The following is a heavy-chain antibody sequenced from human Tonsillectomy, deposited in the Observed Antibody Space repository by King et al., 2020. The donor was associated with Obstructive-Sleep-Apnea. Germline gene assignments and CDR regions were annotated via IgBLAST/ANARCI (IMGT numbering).Heavy chain of an antibody. J-gene: IGHJ3*02. D-gene: IGHD5-18*01. V-gene: IGHV3-21*01. CDR1: GFTFSSYS. Sequence: QLVQSGGGLVKPGGSLRLSCAASGFTFSSYSMNWVRQAPGKGLEWVSSISSSSSYIYYADSVKGRFTISRDNAQNSLYLQMNSLRAEDTAVYYCASLRGKLWNDAFDIWGQGTMVTVSS. CDR3: ASLRGKLWNDAFDI. CDR2: ISSSSSYI.